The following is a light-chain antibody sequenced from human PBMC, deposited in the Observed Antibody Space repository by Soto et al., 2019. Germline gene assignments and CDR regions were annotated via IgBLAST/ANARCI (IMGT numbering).Light chain of an antibody. V-gene: IGKV3-20*01. CDR3: QQYGDSIT. CDR2: GAS. CDR1: QSVSSAY. Sequence: EIVLTQSPGTLSLSPGEGATLFCRASQSVSSAYLAWYQQKPGQAPRLLIYGASSRDTVIPNRFSGSGSGTDFTLTISRLEPEDFAVYYCQQYGDSITFGQGTRLEIE. J-gene: IGKJ5*01.